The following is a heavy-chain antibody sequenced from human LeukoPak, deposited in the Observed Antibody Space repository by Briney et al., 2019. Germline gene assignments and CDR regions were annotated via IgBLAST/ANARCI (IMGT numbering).Heavy chain of an antibody. V-gene: IGHV3-53*04. CDR1: GFTVTSNY. Sequence: GGSLRLSCAVSGFTVTSNYMSWVRQAPGKGLEWVAVQYSGGDTYYADSVTGRFTISRHNSKNTLYLQINSLRPEDTAVYYCARGGGDYNPFDYWGQGTLVTVSS. CDR2: QYSGGDT. CDR3: ARGGGDYNPFDY. D-gene: IGHD4-17*01. J-gene: IGHJ4*02.